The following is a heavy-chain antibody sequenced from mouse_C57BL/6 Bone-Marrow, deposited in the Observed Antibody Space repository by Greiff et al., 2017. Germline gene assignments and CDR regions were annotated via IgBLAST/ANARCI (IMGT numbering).Heavy chain of an antibody. CDR3: ATWGGYGFDY. J-gene: IGHJ2*01. D-gene: IGHD2-2*01. CDR1: GFNIKDDY. Sequence: EVQLQQSGAELVRPGASVKLSCTASGFNIKDDYMHWVKQRPEQGLEWIGWIDPENGDTEYASKFQGKATITADTSSNTAYLRLSSLTSEDTAVYYCATWGGYGFDYWGQGTTLTVSS. CDR2: IDPENGDT. V-gene: IGHV14-4*01.